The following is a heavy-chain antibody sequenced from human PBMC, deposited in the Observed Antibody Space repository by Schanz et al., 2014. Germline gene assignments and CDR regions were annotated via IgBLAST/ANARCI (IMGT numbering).Heavy chain of an antibody. Sequence: QVQLLQSGAEVKKPGASVKVSCKASGYTFTNHYLHWVRQAPGQGLEWMGRISPSSGGTNYAQNFQGRVTMTKDTSINTVYMELSTLTSDDTAVYYCARESVSRTRWFDPWGQGTLVTVSS. CDR2: ISPSSGGT. V-gene: IGHV1-2*06. CDR1: GYTFTNHY. CDR3: ARESVSRTRWFDP. D-gene: IGHD3-3*01. J-gene: IGHJ5*02.